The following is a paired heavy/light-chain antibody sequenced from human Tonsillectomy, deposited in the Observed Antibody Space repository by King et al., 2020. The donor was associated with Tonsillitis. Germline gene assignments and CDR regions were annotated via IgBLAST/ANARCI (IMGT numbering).Heavy chain of an antibody. V-gene: IGHV4-30-4*07. J-gene: IGHJ2*01. Sequence: QVQLQESGPGLVKPGQTLSLTCAVSGASISSGDYSWSWIRQSPGRGLEWIAYIYYTRDTYSNPSLKSRVAMSVDTSRNQLSLRLTYVTAADTAVYYCAGTRYCFNDLCSVYRHFDLWGRGTLVSVSS. CDR1: GASISSGDYS. D-gene: IGHD3-10*02. CDR3: AGTRYCFNDLCSVYRHFDL. CDR2: IYYTRDT.
Light chain of an antibody. CDR1: QSLLDTSDNKNS. J-gene: IGKJ3*01. Sequence: DIVMTQSPDSLSVSLGERATIECRSSQSLLDTSDNKNSLAWYQLKPGQPPKVLVYRASTRDSGVPVRFSGSGSGTVFTLTISSLQAEDVALYYCQQYHSTPYTFGPGTKV. CDR2: RAS. CDR3: QQYHSTPYT. V-gene: IGKV4-1*01.